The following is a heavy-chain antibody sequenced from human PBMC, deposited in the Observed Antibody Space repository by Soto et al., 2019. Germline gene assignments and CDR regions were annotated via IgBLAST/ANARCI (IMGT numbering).Heavy chain of an antibody. D-gene: IGHD1-7*01. CDR1: GGSFTSNNW. CDR3: ASRDPGTSVDY. Sequence: TLSLTCAVSGGSFTSNNWWTWVRQPPGQGLEWIGEIYRTGSTNYNPSVKSRVTISLDKSENQFSLKVTSLTAADAAVYYCASRDPGTSVDYWGQGTLVTVSS. J-gene: IGHJ4*02. CDR2: IYRTGST. V-gene: IGHV4-4*02.